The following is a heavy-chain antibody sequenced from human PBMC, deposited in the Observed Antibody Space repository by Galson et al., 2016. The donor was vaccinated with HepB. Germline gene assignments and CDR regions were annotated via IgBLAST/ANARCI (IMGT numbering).Heavy chain of an antibody. D-gene: IGHD1-26*01. CDR2: IIPLFGRA. J-gene: IGHJ4*02. CDR3: ARTLYSGMYFVYYYDL. V-gene: IGHV1-69*13. CDR1: GGTFNSYG. Sequence: SVKVSCKASGGTFNSYGINWVRQAPGQGLEWMGGIIPLFGRANYAPKFQGRVTITADESTSTVYMEMSSLRSEDTALYYCARTLYSGMYFVYYYDLWGQGTLVTVSS.